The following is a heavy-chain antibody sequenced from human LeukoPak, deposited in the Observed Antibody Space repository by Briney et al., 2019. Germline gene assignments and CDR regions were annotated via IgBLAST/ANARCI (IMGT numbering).Heavy chain of an antibody. J-gene: IGHJ4*02. D-gene: IGHD3-22*01. CDR2: INHSGST. CDR3: ARGPDFYDSSGYYPI. Sequence: SEALSLTCAVYGGSSRNYYWSWIRQPPGKGLEWIGEINHSGSTKYNPSLKSRVTISVDRSKNQFSLKLSSVTAADTAVYYCARGPDFYDSSGYYPIWGQGTLVTVSS. CDR1: GGSSRNYY. V-gene: IGHV4-34*01.